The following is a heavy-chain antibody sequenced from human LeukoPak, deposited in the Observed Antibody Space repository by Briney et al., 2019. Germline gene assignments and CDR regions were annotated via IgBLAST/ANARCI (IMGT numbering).Heavy chain of an antibody. Sequence: GGSLRLSCAVPGFTFSNYWMSWVRQTPEKGLEWVANIKQDGSEKYYVDSVKGRFTFSRDNTKNSLYLEMNSLRAEDTAVYYCARDSRTGRYHDYGGQGTLVTVSA. J-gene: IGHJ4*02. V-gene: IGHV3-7*01. CDR3: ARDSRTGRYHDY. D-gene: IGHD6-19*01. CDR2: IKQDGSEK. CDR1: GFTFSNYW.